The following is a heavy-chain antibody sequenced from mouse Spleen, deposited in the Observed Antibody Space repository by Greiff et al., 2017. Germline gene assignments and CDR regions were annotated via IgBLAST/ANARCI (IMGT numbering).Heavy chain of an antibody. CDR3: TAGMGY. J-gene: IGHJ2*01. CDR2: IRLKSDNYAT. D-gene: IGHD2-3*01. Sequence: EVKVEESGGGLVQPGGSMKLSCVASGFTFSNYWMNWARQSPEKGLEWVAQIRLKSDNYATHYAESVKGRFTISRDDSKSSVYLQMNNLRAEDTGIYYCTAGMGYWGQGTTLTVSS. V-gene: IGHV6-3*01. CDR1: GFTFSNYW.